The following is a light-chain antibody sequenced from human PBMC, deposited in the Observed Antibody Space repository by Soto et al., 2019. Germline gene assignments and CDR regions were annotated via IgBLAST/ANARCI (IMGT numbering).Light chain of an antibody. CDR2: ATS. V-gene: IGKV1-39*01. CDR3: QQSYSTPPGT. J-gene: IGKJ1*01. Sequence: DIQMTQSPSSLCAGVGDRATITCRASQSISTYSIWYQQKPGKAPKLLVXATSSLQSGVPSRFSGSGSGTDFTLTISSLQPEDFANYYCQQSYSTPPGTFGQGTKVDIK. CDR1: QSISTY.